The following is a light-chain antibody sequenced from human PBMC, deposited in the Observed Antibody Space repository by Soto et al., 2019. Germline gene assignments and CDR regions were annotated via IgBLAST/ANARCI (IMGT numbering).Light chain of an antibody. CDR3: QQYSTRPLT. V-gene: IGKV3-15*01. CDR1: QSVSSN. Sequence: EIVMTQSPATLSVSPGERATLSCRASQSVSSNLAWYQQKPGQAPRLLIYHASTSATGIPARFSGSGSGTDFTLTSRSLQAEEVAGYYCQQYSTRPLTFGGGTKVEI. J-gene: IGKJ4*01. CDR2: HAS.